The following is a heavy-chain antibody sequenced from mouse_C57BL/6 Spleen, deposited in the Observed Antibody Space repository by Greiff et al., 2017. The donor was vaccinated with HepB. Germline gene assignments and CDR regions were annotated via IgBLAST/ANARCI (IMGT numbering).Heavy chain of an antibody. D-gene: IGHD2-2*01. CDR2: ISYDGSN. CDR3: ARDDGYDPAWFAY. CDR1: GYSITSGYY. Sequence: EVQLQESGPGLVKPSQSLSLTCSVTGYSITSGYYWYWIRQFPGNKLEWMGYISYDGSNNYNSSLKNRITITRDTSKNPFFLKLNSVTTEDTATYYCARDDGYDPAWFAYWGQGTLLTVSA. V-gene: IGHV3-6*01. J-gene: IGHJ3*01.